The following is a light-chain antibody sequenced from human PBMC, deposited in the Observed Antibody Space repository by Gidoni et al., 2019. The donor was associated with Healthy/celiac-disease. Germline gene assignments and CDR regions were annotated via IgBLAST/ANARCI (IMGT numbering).Light chain of an antibody. CDR1: QSVSSY. CDR2: DAS. CDR3: QQRSNWPYT. V-gene: IGKV3-11*01. Sequence: ELVLTQSPATLSLSPGERATLPCRTSQSVSSYLAWYQQKPGQAPRLLIYDASNRATGIPARFSGSGSGTDFTLTISSLEPEDFAVYYCQQRSNWPYTFXQXTKLEIK. J-gene: IGKJ2*01.